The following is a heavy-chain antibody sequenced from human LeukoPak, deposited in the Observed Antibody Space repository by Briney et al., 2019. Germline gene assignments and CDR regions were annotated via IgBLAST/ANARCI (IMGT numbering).Heavy chain of an antibody. CDR1: GYTFINYD. J-gene: IGHJ5*02. V-gene: IGHV1-8*02. CDR2: MNPNSGNT. Sequence: GASVKVSCKASGYTFINYDVTWVRQATGQGLEWMGWMNPNSGNTGYAQKVQGRLTMTRNTSISTDYMELNSLRSEDTAVYYCARVVYCSGGTCYSPWFDPWGQGTLVTVSS. CDR3: ARVVYCSGGTCYSPWFDP. D-gene: IGHD2-15*01.